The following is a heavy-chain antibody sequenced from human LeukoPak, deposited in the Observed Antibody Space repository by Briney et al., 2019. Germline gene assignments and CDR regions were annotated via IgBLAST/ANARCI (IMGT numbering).Heavy chain of an antibody. D-gene: IGHD6-19*01. V-gene: IGHV3-30-3*01. CDR1: GFTFSSYA. Sequence: PGGSLRLSCAASGFTFSSYAMHWVRRAPGEALEWVATISSDGGNRYYSDSVKGRFTISRDNSKNTLYLQMNSLRPEDTAVFHCARGRAVTGSTVIDYWGQGTLVTVSS. CDR2: ISSDGGNR. J-gene: IGHJ4*02. CDR3: ARGRAVTGSTVIDY.